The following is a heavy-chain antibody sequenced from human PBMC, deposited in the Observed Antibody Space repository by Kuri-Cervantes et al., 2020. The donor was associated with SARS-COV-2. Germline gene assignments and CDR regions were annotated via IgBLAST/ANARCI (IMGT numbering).Heavy chain of an antibody. CDR3: ARVGRTFTSSHGGIADS. D-gene: IGHD2-2*01. V-gene: IGHV4-30-2*06. CDR1: GGSISSGGYS. J-gene: IGHJ4*02. CDR2: TYPSGQT. Sequence: SETLSLTCAVSGGSISSGGYSWSWIRQSPGKGLEWIGYTYPSGQTYYHPSLRSRVTISLDTSQNHFPLKLNSVTAADTAVYYCARVGRTFTSSHGGIADSWGQGILVTVSS.